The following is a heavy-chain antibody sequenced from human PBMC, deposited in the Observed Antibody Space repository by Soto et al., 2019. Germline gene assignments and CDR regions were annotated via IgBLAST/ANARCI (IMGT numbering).Heavy chain of an antibody. Sequence: SGGSLILSCAASGFTFSSYSMNWVRQAPGKGLEWVSYISSSSSTIYYADSVKGRFTISRDNAKNSLYLQMNSLRDEDTAVYYCARERGGGGYSGYYGMDGWGKGTTV. CDR3: ARERGGGGYSGYYGMDG. D-gene: IGHD5-12*01. V-gene: IGHV3-48*02. J-gene: IGHJ6*04. CDR2: ISSSSSTI. CDR1: GFTFSSYS.